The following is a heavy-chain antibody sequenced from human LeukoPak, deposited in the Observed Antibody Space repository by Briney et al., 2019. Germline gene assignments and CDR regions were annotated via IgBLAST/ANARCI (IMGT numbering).Heavy chain of an antibody. Sequence: GGSLRLSCAASGFTFSSYAMSWVRQAPGKGLEWVSSISSSSSYIYYADSVKGRFTISRDNAKNSLYLQMNSLRAEDTAVYYCARDTGYGSGSYYNVDWFDPWGQGTLVTVSS. V-gene: IGHV3-21*01. J-gene: IGHJ5*02. CDR2: ISSSSSYI. CDR3: ARDTGYGSGSYYNVDWFDP. CDR1: GFTFSSYA. D-gene: IGHD3-10*01.